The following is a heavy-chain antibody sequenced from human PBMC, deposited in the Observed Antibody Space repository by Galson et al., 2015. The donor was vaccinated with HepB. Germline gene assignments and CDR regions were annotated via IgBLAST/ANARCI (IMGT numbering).Heavy chain of an antibody. CDR1: GFTFSSYW. CDR3: AREMLDFWSVLMDYYMDV. Sequence: SLRLSCAASGFTFSSYWMHWVRQAPGKGLVWVSRINSDGSSTSYADSVKGRFTISRDNAKNTLYLQMNSLIAEDTAVYYCAREMLDFWSVLMDYYMDVWGKGTTVTVSS. D-gene: IGHD3-3*01. CDR2: INSDGSST. V-gene: IGHV3-74*01. J-gene: IGHJ6*03.